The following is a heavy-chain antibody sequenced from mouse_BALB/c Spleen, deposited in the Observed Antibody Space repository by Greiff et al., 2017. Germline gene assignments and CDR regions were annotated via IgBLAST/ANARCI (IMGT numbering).Heavy chain of an antibody. CDR1: GFTFSSYG. D-gene: IGHD2-1*01. J-gene: IGHJ4*01. CDR2: ISSGGSYT. Sequence: EVQRVESGGDLVKPGGSLKLSCAASGFTFSSYGMSWVRQTPDKRLEWVATISSGGSYTYYPDSVKGRFTISRDNAKNTLYLQMSSLKSEDTAMYYCARHRGPNYRDAMDYWGQGTSVTVSS. CDR3: ARHRGPNYRDAMDY. V-gene: IGHV5-6*01.